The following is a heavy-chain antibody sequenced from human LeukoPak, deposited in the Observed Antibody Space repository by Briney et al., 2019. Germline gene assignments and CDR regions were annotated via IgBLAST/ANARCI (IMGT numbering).Heavy chain of an antibody. J-gene: IGHJ6*03. CDR2: MNPNSGET. CDR1: GYTFSGFY. V-gene: IGHV1-2*02. Sequence: ASVKVSCKASGYTFSGFYLHWVRQAPGQGLEWMGWMNPNSGETDYAQRFQGRVSMTRDTSISTAYMELNSLRYDATAVYYCARGGDYSSSSKNYYYYYMDVWGKGTTVTVSS. CDR3: ARGGDYSSSSKNYYYYYMDV. D-gene: IGHD6-6*01.